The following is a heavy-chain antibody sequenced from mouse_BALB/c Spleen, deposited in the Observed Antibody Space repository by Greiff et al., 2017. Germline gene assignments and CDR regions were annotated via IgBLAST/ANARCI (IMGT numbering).Heavy chain of an antibody. Sequence: DVKLVESGGGLVQPGGSRKLSCAASGFTFSSFGMHWVRQAPEKGLEWVAYISSGSSTIYYADTVKGRFTISRDNPKNTLFLQMTSLRSEDTAMYYCARGGRGAFDYWGQGTTLTVSS. CDR3: ARGGRGAFDY. CDR2: ISSGSSTI. J-gene: IGHJ2*01. V-gene: IGHV5-17*02. CDR1: GFTFSSFG.